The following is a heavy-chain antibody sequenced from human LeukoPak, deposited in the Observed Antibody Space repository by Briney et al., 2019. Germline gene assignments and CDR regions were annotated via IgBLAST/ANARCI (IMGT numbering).Heavy chain of an antibody. D-gene: IGHD4-23*01. CDR1: GYTSTSYY. Sequence: GASVKVSCKASGYTSTSYYMHWVRQAPGQGLEWMGIINPSGGSTSYAQKFQGRVTMTRDTSTSTVYMELSSLRSEDTAVYYCARVGWPLTVVMPRYYFDYWGQGTLVTVSS. J-gene: IGHJ4*02. CDR3: ARVGWPLTVVMPRYYFDY. V-gene: IGHV1-46*01. CDR2: INPSGGST.